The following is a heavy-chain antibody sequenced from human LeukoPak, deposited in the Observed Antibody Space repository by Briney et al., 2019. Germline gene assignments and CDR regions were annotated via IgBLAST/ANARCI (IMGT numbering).Heavy chain of an antibody. V-gene: IGHV1-18*04. J-gene: IGHJ6*03. Sequence: ASVKVSCKASGYTFTSHGITWVRQAPGQGLEWMGWISTYNVNTNYAQKLQGRVTMTTDTSTSTAYMELRSLRSDDTAVYYCARVMSFQPNDYYYYYYMDVWGKGTTVTISS. CDR2: ISTYNVNT. D-gene: IGHD1-1*01. CDR1: GYTFTSHG. CDR3: ARVMSFQPNDYYYYYYMDV.